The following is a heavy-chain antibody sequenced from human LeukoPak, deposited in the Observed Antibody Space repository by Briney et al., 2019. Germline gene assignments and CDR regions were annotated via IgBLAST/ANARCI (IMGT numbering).Heavy chain of an antibody. V-gene: IGHV3-74*01. J-gene: IGHJ4*02. CDR3: ARGPNSNWSGLDF. Sequence: GGSLRLSCTAPGFSLSGHWMHWARQLPGKGLVWVSRISPTGSTTSYADSVKGRFTVSRDNAKNTLYLQVNNLRAEDTAVYYCARGPNSNWSGLDFWGQGTLLTVSS. CDR1: GFSLSGHW. CDR2: ISPTGSTT. D-gene: IGHD6-6*01.